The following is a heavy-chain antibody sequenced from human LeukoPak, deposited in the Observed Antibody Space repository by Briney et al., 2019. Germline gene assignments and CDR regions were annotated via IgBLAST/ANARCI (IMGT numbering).Heavy chain of an antibody. CDR2: ISGSGGST. CDR3: AKSGRGGGSWYFDY. D-gene: IGHD6-13*01. V-gene: IGHV3-23*01. J-gene: IGHJ4*02. Sequence: GGSLRLSCAASGFTFSSYAMSWVRQAPGKGLELVSAISGSGGSTYYADSVKGRFTISRDNSKNTLYLQMNSLRAEDTAVYYCAKSGRGGGSWYFDYWGQGTLVTVSS. CDR1: GFTFSSYA.